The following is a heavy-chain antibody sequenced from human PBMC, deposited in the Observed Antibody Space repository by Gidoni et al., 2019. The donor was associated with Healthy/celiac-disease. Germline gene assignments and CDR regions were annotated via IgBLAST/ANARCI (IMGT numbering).Heavy chain of an antibody. CDR1: RFTLSNAW. CDR3: TTPEYSGSYYFDY. D-gene: IGHD5-12*01. V-gene: IGHV3-15*01. CDR2: IKSKTDGGTT. J-gene: IGHJ4*02. Sequence: EVQLVESGGGLVKPGGSLSISCAASRFTLSNAWRSWVRQAPGKGLAWVGSIKSKTDGGTTDYAAPVKGRFTISRDDSKNTLYLQMNSLKTEDTAVYYCTTPEYSGSYYFDYWGQGTLVTVSS.